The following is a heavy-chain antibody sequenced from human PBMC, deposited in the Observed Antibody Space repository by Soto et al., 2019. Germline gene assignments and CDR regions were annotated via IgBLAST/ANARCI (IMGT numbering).Heavy chain of an antibody. D-gene: IGHD2-2*01. J-gene: IGHJ5*02. CDR3: ARDLSCSSTSCRTMGGWFDP. CDR1: GYSISSGYY. V-gene: IGHV4-38-2*02. CDR2: IYHSGST. Sequence: SETLSLTCAVSGYSISSGYYWGWIRQPPGKGLEWIGSIYHSGSTYYNPSLKSRVTISVDTSKNQFSLKLSSVTAADTAVYYCARDLSCSSTSCRTMGGWFDPWGQGTLVTVSS.